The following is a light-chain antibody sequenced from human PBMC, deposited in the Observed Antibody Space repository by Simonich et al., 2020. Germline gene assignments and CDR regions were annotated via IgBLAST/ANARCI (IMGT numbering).Light chain of an antibody. J-gene: IGKJ4*01. CDR3: QQYYSTLLT. CDR2: WAF. Sequence: DIVMTQSPDSLAVSLGERATINCNSSQSVLYSSNNKNYLAWYQQKPGQPPKLLIYWAFTRESGVPDRFSGSGSGTDFTLTISSLQAEAVAVYYCQQYYSTLLTFGGGTKVEIK. V-gene: IGKV4-1*01. CDR1: QSVLYSSNNKNY.